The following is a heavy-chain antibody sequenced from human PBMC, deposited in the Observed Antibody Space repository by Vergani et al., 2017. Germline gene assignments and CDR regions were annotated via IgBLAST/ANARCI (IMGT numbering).Heavy chain of an antibody. D-gene: IGHD2-2*01. CDR3: ARVVVPAATPYYYYYMDV. J-gene: IGHJ6*03. V-gene: IGHV4-59*01. CDR1: GGSISSYY. Sequence: QVQLQESGPGLVKPSETLSLTCTVSGGSISSYYWSWIRQPPGKGLEWIGYIYYSGSTNYNPSLKSRVTISVDTSKNQFSLKLSSVTAADTAVYYCARVVVPAATPYYYYYMDVWGKGTTVTVSS. CDR2: IYYSGST.